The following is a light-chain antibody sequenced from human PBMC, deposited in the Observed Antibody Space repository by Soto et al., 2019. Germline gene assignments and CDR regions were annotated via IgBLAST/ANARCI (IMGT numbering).Light chain of an antibody. CDR3: QQSYSGGT. Sequence: AIRMTQSPSSLSASTGDRVTITCRASQGISSYLAWYQQKPGKAPKLLIYAASTLQSGVPSRFSGSGSGTDFTLTISSLQPEDFATYYCQQSYSGGTFGQGTKVDIK. J-gene: IGKJ1*01. CDR2: AAS. CDR1: QGISSY. V-gene: IGKV1-8*01.